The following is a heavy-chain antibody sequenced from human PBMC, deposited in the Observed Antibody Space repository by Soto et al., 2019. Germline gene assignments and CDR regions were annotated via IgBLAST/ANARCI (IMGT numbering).Heavy chain of an antibody. D-gene: IGHD6-19*01. V-gene: IGHV3-74*01. CDR1: GFTFSSSW. Sequence: EVQLVESGGGLVQPGGSLRLSCAASGFTFSSSWMHWVRQAPGKGLVWVSRINSDGSRTNYADSVKGRFTISRENAKNTLYLQMNSLRAEDTALYYCARGPTGWYGYDYWGQGTLVTVSS. CDR2: INSDGSRT. J-gene: IGHJ4*02. CDR3: ARGPTGWYGYDY.